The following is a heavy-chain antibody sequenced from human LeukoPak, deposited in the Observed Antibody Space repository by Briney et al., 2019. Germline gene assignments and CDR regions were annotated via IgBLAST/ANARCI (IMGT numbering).Heavy chain of an antibody. CDR3: TTLIY. D-gene: IGHD3-16*01. Sequence: GSLRLSCSVSGFTFRNAWMSWVRQAPGKGLEWVGRVKSKADGGTTDYAAPVKGRFTISRDDSKNTLYLQISSLKTEDTAVYYCTTLIYWGQGTLVTVSS. CDR2: VKSKADGGTT. V-gene: IGHV3-15*01. CDR1: GFTFRNAW. J-gene: IGHJ4*02.